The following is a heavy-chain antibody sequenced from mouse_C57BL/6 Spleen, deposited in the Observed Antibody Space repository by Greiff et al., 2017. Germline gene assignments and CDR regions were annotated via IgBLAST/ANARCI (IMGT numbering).Heavy chain of an antibody. Sequence: VQLQESGAELVKPGASVKISCKASGYAFSSYWMNWVKQRPGQGLEWIGQIYPGDGDTNYNGKFKGKATLTADKSSSTAYMQLSSLTSDDSAVYFCAIEMYITTVVGRYFDVWGTGTTVTVSS. J-gene: IGHJ1*03. CDR2: IYPGDGDT. V-gene: IGHV1-80*01. CDR3: AIEMYITTVVGRYFDV. CDR1: GYAFSSYW. D-gene: IGHD1-1*01.